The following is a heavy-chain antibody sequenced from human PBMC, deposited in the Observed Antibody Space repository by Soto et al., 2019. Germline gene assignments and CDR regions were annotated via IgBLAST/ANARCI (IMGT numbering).Heavy chain of an antibody. CDR2: ISAYNGNT. V-gene: IGHV1-18*01. D-gene: IGHD6-6*01. Sequence: ASVKVSCKTSGFTFTNYGINWLRQAPGQGLEWMGWISAYNGNTNYAQKFHGRVTVTTDTSTSTAYMDLRSLRSDDTAVYYCARGGSASDFDRWGQGTLVTVSS. J-gene: IGHJ4*02. CDR1: GFTFTNYG. CDR3: ARGGSASDFDR.